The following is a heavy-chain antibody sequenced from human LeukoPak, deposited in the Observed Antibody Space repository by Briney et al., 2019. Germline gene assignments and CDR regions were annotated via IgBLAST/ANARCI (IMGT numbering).Heavy chain of an antibody. CDR2: INQDGSDK. Sequence: GGSLRLSCAASGFSLSRMSWVRQAPGKGLEWVANINQDGSDKYYVDSVMGRFTISKDNAKNSVYLQMNSLRPGDTAIYYCAWYGVTHGLDVWGQGTTVTVSS. J-gene: IGHJ6*02. CDR1: GFSLSR. V-gene: IGHV3-7*01. CDR3: AWYGVTHGLDV. D-gene: IGHD3-10*01.